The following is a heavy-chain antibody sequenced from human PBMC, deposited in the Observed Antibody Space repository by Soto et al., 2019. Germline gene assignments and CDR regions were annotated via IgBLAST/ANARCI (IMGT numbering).Heavy chain of an antibody. CDR1: GFSLSDSA. CDR2: VRSKTQNYAT. Sequence: LRLSCVVSGFSLSDSAIHWVRQASGKGLEWVGRVRSKTQNYATEFAASVRGRFTISRDESKKTIYLHMSGLKTEDTAVYYCTRHPVDYWGQGTPVTVSS. CDR3: TRHPVDY. J-gene: IGHJ4*02. V-gene: IGHV3-73*01.